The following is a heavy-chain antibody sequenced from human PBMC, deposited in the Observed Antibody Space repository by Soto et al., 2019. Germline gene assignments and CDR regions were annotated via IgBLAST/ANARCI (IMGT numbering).Heavy chain of an antibody. CDR3: ASLDYGGPTGGAYYYYYGMDV. J-gene: IGHJ6*02. V-gene: IGHV4-39*01. D-gene: IGHD4-17*01. CDR1: GGSISSSSYY. Sequence: SETLSLTCTVSGGSISSSSYYWGWIRQPPGKGLEWIGSIYYSGSTYYNPSLKSRVTISVDTSKNQFSLKLSSVTAADTAVYYCASLDYGGPTGGAYYYYYGMDVWGQGTTVTVSS. CDR2: IYYSGST.